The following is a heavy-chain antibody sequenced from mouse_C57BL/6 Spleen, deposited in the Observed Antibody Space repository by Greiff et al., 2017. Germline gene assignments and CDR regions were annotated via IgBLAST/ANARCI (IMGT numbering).Heavy chain of an antibody. V-gene: IGHV1-54*01. D-gene: IGHD1-1*01. J-gene: IGHJ1*03. CDR1: GYAFTNYL. Sequence: QVQLQQSGAELVRPGTSVKVSCKASGYAFTNYLIEWVKQRPGQGLEWIGVINPGSGGTNYNEKFKGKATLTVDKSSSTAYMQLSSLTSEDSAVYYCARSSTVVATRYFDVWGTGTTVTVSS. CDR2: INPGSGGT. CDR3: ARSSTVVATRYFDV.